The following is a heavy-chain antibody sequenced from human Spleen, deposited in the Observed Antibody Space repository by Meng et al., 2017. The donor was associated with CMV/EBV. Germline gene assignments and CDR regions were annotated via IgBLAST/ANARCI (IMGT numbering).Heavy chain of an antibody. Sequence: GGSLRLSCAASGFTFSSYWMHWVRQAPGKGLVWVSRINSDGSSTSYADSVKGRFTVSRDNAKNTLYLQMDSLRAEDTAVYYCARESRPVVAFDIWGQGTWVTVSS. CDR2: INSDGSST. V-gene: IGHV3-74*01. J-gene: IGHJ3*02. CDR1: GFTFSSYW. D-gene: IGHD2-15*01. CDR3: ARESRPVVAFDI.